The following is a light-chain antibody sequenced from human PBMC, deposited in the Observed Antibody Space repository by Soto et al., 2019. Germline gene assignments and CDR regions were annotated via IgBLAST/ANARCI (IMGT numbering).Light chain of an antibody. CDR2: DAS. CDR3: QQYNSYGT. Sequence: IQMTQSPSTLSASVGDRVTITFRASQSISTWLAWYQQKPGKAPKLLIYDASSLESGVPSRFSGSGSGTEFTLTISSVQPDDFATYCCQQYNSYGTFGQRTKVDI. V-gene: IGKV1-5*01. CDR1: QSISTW. J-gene: IGKJ1*01.